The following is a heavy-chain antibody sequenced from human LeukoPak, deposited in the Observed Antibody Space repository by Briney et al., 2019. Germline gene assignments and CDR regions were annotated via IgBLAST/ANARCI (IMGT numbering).Heavy chain of an antibody. V-gene: IGHV1-24*01. Sequence: GASVKVSCKVSGYTLTELSMHWVRQAPGKGLEWMGGFDPEDGETIYAQKFQGRVTMTEDTSTDIAYMELSSLRSEDTAVYYCATAQLPAAIYYYYYYMDVWGKGTTVTVSS. CDR1: GYTLTELS. CDR2: FDPEDGET. CDR3: ATAQLPAAIYYYYYYMDV. D-gene: IGHD2-2*02. J-gene: IGHJ6*03.